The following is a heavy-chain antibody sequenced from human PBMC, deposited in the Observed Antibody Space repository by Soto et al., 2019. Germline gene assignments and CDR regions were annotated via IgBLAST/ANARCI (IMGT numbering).Heavy chain of an antibody. J-gene: IGHJ3*01. CDR2: TYYRSNWFH. D-gene: IGHD3-10*01. CDR3: ARGNALDV. Sequence: QGQLQQSGPGLVKPSQTLSLTCAISGDSVSSDITSWNWIRQSPSRGLEWLGRTYYRSNWFHDYAASVKSRITINPDTSKNQVSLELNSMTPEDTAVYYCARGNALDVWGQGTVVTVSS. V-gene: IGHV6-1*01. CDR1: GDSVSSDITS.